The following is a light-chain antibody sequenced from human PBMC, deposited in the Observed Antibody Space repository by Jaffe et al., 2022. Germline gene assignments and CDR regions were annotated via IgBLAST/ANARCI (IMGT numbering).Light chain of an antibody. CDR1: QTISTY. V-gene: IGKV1-39*01. Sequence: DIQMTQSPSSLSASVGDRVTITCRASQTISTYLNWYHQKPGEAPTLLIFAASSLQSGVPSRFSGSGSGTDFTLTISSLQPEDFGTYYCQQSSNTPFTFGPGTKLHI. CDR2: AAS. J-gene: IGKJ3*01. CDR3: QQSSNTPFT.